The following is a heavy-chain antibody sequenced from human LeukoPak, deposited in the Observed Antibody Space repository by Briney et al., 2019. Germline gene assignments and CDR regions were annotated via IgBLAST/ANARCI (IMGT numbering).Heavy chain of an antibody. Sequence: GASVKVPCKASGGTFSSYAISWVRQAPGQGLEWMGWISAYNGNTNYAQKLQGRVAMTTDTSTSTAYMELRSLRSDDTAVYYCARRSGYYDSSGYYGDYWGQGTLVTVSS. CDR2: ISAYNGNT. CDR1: GGTFSSYA. CDR3: ARRSGYYDSSGYYGDY. D-gene: IGHD3-22*01. V-gene: IGHV1-18*01. J-gene: IGHJ4*02.